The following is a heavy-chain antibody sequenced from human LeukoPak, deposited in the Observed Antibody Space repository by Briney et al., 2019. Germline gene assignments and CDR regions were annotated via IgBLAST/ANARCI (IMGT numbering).Heavy chain of an antibody. D-gene: IGHD1-26*01. CDR3: ARTQPVYSGSYHRYYYYMDV. V-gene: IGHV4-59*01. CDR1: GGSISSYY. CDR2: IYYSGST. J-gene: IGHJ6*03. Sequence: PSETLSLTCTVSGGSISSYYWSWIRQPPGKGLEWIGYIYYSGSTNYNPSLKSRVTISVDTSKNQFSLKLSSVTAVDTAVYYCARTQPVYSGSYHRYYYYMDVWGKGTTVTVSS.